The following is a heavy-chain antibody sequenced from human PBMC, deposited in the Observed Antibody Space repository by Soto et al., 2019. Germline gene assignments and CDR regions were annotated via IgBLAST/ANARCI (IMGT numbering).Heavy chain of an antibody. Sequence: QVTLKESGPVLVQATETLTLTCNVSGFSLTNVKKGVAWIRQPPGKALAWLAHILSDVEQSYKSSLKKRLTISHDTSKRQVVRVMTNVEPVDTATYYCARISGRFGASHFDFWGQGSSVIVSS. CDR2: ILSDVEQ. CDR3: ARISGRFGASHFDF. V-gene: IGHV2-26*01. J-gene: IGHJ4*02. D-gene: IGHD3-10*01. CDR1: GFSLTNVKKG.